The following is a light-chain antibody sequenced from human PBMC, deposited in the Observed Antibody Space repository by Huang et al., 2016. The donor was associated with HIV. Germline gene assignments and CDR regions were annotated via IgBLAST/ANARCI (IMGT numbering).Light chain of an antibody. Sequence: DIVMTQSPDSLAVSLGERATINCKSSQNVLYSSNNKNYLAWYQQKPGQPPKLLLYGASTRDSGVPDRFSGSGSGTDFTLTISSLQAEDVAVYYCQQYYNVPWTFGQGTKVEIK. V-gene: IGKV4-1*01. CDR1: QNVLYSSNNKNY. CDR2: GAS. CDR3: QQYYNVPWT. J-gene: IGKJ1*01.